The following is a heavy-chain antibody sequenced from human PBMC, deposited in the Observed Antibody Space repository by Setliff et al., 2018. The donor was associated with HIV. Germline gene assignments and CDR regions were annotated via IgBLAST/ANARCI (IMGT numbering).Heavy chain of an antibody. CDR3: AREGSPNAFDI. Sequence: SETLSLTCSVSGYSLSSASYWGWIRQSPEKGLEWIGSISLSGSTYYNPSLQSRVTISIDMSKNHFSLNLKSVTAADTAVYYCAREGSPNAFDIWGQGTMVTVSS. D-gene: IGHD3-10*01. CDR1: GYSLSSASY. V-gene: IGHV4-38-2*02. CDR2: ISLSGST. J-gene: IGHJ3*02.